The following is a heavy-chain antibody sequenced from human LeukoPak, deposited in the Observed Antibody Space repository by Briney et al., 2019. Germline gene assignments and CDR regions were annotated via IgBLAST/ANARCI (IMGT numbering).Heavy chain of an antibody. J-gene: IGHJ4*02. Sequence: GGSLRLSCAASGLTFSGYWMTWVRQAPGKGLEWVANIKPDGSESYSVDSVKGRFTISRDNAKNSLYLQMNSLRPEDTAVYYCARERGKPLDNWGQGTLVTVSS. V-gene: IGHV3-7*01. D-gene: IGHD1-14*01. CDR3: ARERGKPLDN. CDR2: IKPDGSES. CDR1: GLTFSGYW.